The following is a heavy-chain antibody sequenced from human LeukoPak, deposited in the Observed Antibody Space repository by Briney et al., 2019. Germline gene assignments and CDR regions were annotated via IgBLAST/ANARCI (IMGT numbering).Heavy chain of an antibody. Sequence: GLEWMGWMNPNSGNTGYAQKFQGRVTMTRNTSISTAYMELSSLRSEDTAVYYCARGKSIADYWGQGTLVTVSS. V-gene: IGHV1-8*01. CDR3: ARGKSIADY. D-gene: IGHD3-16*02. CDR2: MNPNSGNT. J-gene: IGHJ4*02.